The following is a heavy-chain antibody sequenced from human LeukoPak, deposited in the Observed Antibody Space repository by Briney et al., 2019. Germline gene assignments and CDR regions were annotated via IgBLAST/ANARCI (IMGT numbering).Heavy chain of an antibody. CDR2: INPNSGDT. J-gene: IGHJ4*02. D-gene: IGHD3-10*01. CDR1: GYTFTGHY. Sequence: ASVKVSCKASGYTFTGHYMHWVRQAPGQGLEWMGWINPNSGDTNYAQKFQGRVTMTRATSISTAYMELSRLSFDDTAVYYCAREAVIRGIIITNFDYWGQGPLVTVSS. V-gene: IGHV1-2*02. CDR3: AREAVIRGIIITNFDY.